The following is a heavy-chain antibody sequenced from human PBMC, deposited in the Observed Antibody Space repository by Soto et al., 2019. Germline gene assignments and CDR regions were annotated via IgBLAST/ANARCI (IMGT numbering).Heavy chain of an antibody. Sequence: PAGCLRLTCAASGVTFSSYAMSWVRQAPGKGLEWVSAISGSGGSTYYADSVKGRFTISRDNSKNTLYLQMNSLRAEDTSVYYCARKAQWAGYTLDYWGQGTLVTVSS. J-gene: IGHJ4*02. V-gene: IGHV3-23*01. CDR1: GVTFSSYA. D-gene: IGHD6-25*01. CDR3: ARKAQWAGYTLDY. CDR2: ISGSGGST.